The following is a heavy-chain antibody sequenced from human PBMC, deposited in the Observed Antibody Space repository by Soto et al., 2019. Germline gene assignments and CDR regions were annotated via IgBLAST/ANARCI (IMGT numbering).Heavy chain of an antibody. CDR2: IRNKANSYTT. V-gene: IGHV3-72*01. J-gene: IGHJ4*02. D-gene: IGHD1-26*01. CDR1: GFTFSDHY. CDR3: GRRGTSGSVGLDS. Sequence: EAQLVESGGGLVQPGGSLRLSCAVSGFTFSDHYMDWVPQAPGKGLEWVGRIRNKANSYTTAYAASVKGRFTISRDDSQNSLYLQMNSLKTEDTAMYYCGRRGTSGSVGLDSWGQGTLVTVSS.